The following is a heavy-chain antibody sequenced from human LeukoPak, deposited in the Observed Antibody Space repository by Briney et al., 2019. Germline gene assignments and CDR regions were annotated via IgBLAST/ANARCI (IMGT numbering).Heavy chain of an antibody. V-gene: IGHV4-4*02. D-gene: IGHD3-10*01. CDR1: GGSISSSNW. J-gene: IGHJ5*02. Sequence: PSGTLSLTCAVSGGSISSSNWWSWVRQPPGKGLEWIGEIYHSGSTNYNPSLKSRVTISVDKSKNQFSLKLSSVTAADTAVYYCARAFLVRGVIKEGNWFDPWGQGTLVTVSS. CDR2: IYHSGST. CDR3: ARAFLVRGVIKEGNWFDP.